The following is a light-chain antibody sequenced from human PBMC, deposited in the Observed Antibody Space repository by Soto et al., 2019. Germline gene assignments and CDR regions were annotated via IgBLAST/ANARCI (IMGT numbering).Light chain of an antibody. Sequence: QSVLTQPASVSGSPGQSITISCAGTMRDVGGYNLVSWYQQHPGRAPQLILYEVRNRPSGISYRFSGSKSGNTASLTISGIQAEDEADYYCSSFTSKSSLIFGGGTKLTVL. CDR1: MRDVGGYNL. CDR2: EVR. J-gene: IGLJ2*01. V-gene: IGLV2-14*01. CDR3: SSFTSKSSLI.